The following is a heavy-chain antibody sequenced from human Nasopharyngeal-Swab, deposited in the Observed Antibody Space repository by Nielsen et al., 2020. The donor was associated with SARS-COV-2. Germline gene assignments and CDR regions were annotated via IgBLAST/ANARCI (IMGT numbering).Heavy chain of an antibody. CDR3: ASDYYDSSGYGHLGVLDY. Sequence: GGSLRLSCAASGFTFSSYSMNWVRQAPGKGLEWVSSISSSSSYIYYADSVKGRFTISRDNAKNSLYLQMNSLRAEDTAVYYCASDYYDSSGYGHLGVLDYWGQGTLVTVSS. CDR1: GFTFSSYS. CDR2: ISSSSSYI. D-gene: IGHD3-22*01. V-gene: IGHV3-21*01. J-gene: IGHJ4*02.